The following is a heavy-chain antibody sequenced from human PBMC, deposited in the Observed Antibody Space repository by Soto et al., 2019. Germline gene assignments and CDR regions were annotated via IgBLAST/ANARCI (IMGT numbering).Heavy chain of an antibody. V-gene: IGHV4-30-4*01. D-gene: IGHD6-19*01. CDR3: AREAGPDRWFDP. CDR2: IYDSGSS. J-gene: IGHJ5*02. CDR1: GASISSGDYF. Sequence: SETLSLTCTVSGASISSGDYFWSWIRQSPGKGLQWIGYIYDSGSSYYNPSLKSRVTMSVDTSKTHFSLNLSSVTAADTAVYYCAREAGPDRWFDPWGQGTLVTVSS.